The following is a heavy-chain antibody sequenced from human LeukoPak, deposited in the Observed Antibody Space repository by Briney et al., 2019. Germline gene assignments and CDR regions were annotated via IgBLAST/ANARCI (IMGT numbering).Heavy chain of an antibody. Sequence: GGSLRLSCAASGFTFSSYGMHWVRQAPGKGLEWVAVISYDGSNKYYADSVKGRFTISRDNSKNTLYLQMNSLRAEDTAVYYCAKDSVMYSSGWYPLSDYWGQGNLVTVSS. CDR2: ISYDGSNK. CDR1: GFTFSSYG. CDR3: AKDSVMYSSGWYPLSDY. J-gene: IGHJ4*02. V-gene: IGHV3-30*18. D-gene: IGHD6-19*01.